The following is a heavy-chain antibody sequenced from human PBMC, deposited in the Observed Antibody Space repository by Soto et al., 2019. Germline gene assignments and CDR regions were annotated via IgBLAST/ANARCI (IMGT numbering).Heavy chain of an antibody. CDR2: INAANGNT. V-gene: IGHV1-3*01. D-gene: IGHD2-15*01. CDR3: ARDVGGYCSGGSCYPGWFDP. J-gene: IGHJ5*02. CDR1: GFTFTSYA. Sequence: QVQLVQSGAEVKKPGASVKVSCKASGFTFTSYAMHWVRQAPGQRLEWMGWINAANGNTKYSQKFQGRVTITRDTSASTAYMELSSLRSEDTAVYYCARDVGGYCSGGSCYPGWFDPWGQGTLVTVSS.